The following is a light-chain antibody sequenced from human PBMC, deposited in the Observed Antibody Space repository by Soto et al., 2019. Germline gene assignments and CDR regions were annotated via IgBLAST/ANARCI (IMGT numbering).Light chain of an antibody. Sequence: QSVLTQPPLVSGAPGQRVTISCTGSGSNLGGQYDFHWYQQLPGTAPKLLIYANTLRPSGVPGRFSGSKSGTSASLAITGLQAEDEADYYCQSYDRSRNVLFGGGTKLTVL. V-gene: IGLV1-40*01. CDR3: QSYDRSRNVL. CDR1: GSNLGGQYD. CDR2: ANT. J-gene: IGLJ2*01.